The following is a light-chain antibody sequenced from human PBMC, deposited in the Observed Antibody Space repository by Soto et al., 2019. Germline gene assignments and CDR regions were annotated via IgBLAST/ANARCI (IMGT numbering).Light chain of an antibody. Sequence: ENVLTQSPGTLSLSPGERATPSCRASQSLSSAYLAWYQHKPGQAPRLLIYGVSSRATGIPDRFSGSGSGTDFTLTISRLEPDDFAVYYCHQYGSSPTFGQGTKVDIK. J-gene: IGKJ1*01. CDR1: QSLSSAY. CDR3: HQYGSSPT. CDR2: GVS. V-gene: IGKV3-20*01.